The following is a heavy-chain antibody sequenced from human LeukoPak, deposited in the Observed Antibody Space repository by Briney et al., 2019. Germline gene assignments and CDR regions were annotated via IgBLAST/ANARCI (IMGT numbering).Heavy chain of an antibody. CDR1: GGSFSGYY. CDR3: ASLTRQGRVKYYYYYMGV. J-gene: IGHJ6*03. V-gene: IGHV4-34*01. CDR2: INHSGST. D-gene: IGHD2-8*02. Sequence: PSETLSLTCAVYGGSFSGYYWSWIRQPPGKGLEWIGEINHSGSTNYNPSLKSRVTISVDTSKNQFSLKLSSVTAADTAVYYCASLTRQGRVKYYYYYMGVWGKGTTVTVSS.